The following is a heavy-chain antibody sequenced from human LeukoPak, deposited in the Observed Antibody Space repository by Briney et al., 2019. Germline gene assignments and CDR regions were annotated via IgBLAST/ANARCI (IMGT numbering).Heavy chain of an antibody. J-gene: IGHJ4*02. CDR3: ARDLRSGESY. CDR2: ISSSSSTI. CDR1: GFTFSSYS. V-gene: IGHV3-48*04. Sequence: GGSLRLSCAVSGFTFSSYSMSWVRQAPGKGLEWVSYISSSSSTIYYADSVKGRFTISRDNAKNSLYLQMNSLRAEDTAVYYCARDLRSGESYWGQGTPVTVSS. D-gene: IGHD3-16*01.